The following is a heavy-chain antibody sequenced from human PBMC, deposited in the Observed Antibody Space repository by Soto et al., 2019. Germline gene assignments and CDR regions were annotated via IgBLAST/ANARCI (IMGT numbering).Heavy chain of an antibody. CDR2: INAGNGNT. V-gene: IGHV1-3*01. Sequence: QVQLVQSGAEVKKPGASVKVSCKASGYTFTSYAMHWVRQAPGQRLEWMGWINAGNGNTKYSQKFQGRVTITRDTSAITAYMELSSLRSEDTAVYYCARSSGYYDVDYWGQGTVVSVSS. D-gene: IGHD3-22*01. CDR1: GYTFTSYA. J-gene: IGHJ4*02. CDR3: ARSSGYYDVDY.